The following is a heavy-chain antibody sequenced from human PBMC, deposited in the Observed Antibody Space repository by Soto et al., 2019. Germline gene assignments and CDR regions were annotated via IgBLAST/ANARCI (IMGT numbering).Heavy chain of an antibody. D-gene: IGHD2-21*02. Sequence: GESLKISCKGSGYSFTNYWIGGVRQMPGKGLEWMGIIYPGDSDTRYSPSFQGQVTISADKSISTAYLQWSSLRASDTAMYYCAIGGDWYFFDMWAQGTMVTVSS. J-gene: IGHJ3*02. CDR3: AIGGDWYFFDM. CDR2: IYPGDSDT. V-gene: IGHV5-51*01. CDR1: GYSFTNYW.